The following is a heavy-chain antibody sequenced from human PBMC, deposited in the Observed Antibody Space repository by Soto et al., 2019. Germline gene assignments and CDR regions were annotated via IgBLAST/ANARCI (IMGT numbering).Heavy chain of an antibody. CDR2: ISTSGRTI. CDR3: ARQPAHVYEASPKWFDP. Sequence: EVLLVESGGGLVQPGGSLRLSCTASGFTFSSYEMNWVRQAPGKGLEWISYISTSGRTIFDAGSVKGRFTISRDNTRNTRVLQMDSLRPEDTAVYYCARQPAHVYEASPKWFDPWGQGTLVIVSS. J-gene: IGHJ5*02. D-gene: IGHD3-16*01. CDR1: GFTFSSYE. V-gene: IGHV3-48*03.